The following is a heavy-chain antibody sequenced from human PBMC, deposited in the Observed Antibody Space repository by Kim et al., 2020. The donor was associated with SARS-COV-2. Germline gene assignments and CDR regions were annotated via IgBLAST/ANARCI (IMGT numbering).Heavy chain of an antibody. V-gene: IGHV4-34*01. D-gene: IGHD5-12*01. CDR2: INHSGST. CDR3: ARGGGYSGSKGGYYYYGMDV. CDR1: GGSFSGYY. Sequence: SETLSLTCAVYGGSFSGYYWSWIRQPPGKGLEWIGEINHSGSTNYNPSLKSRVTISVDTSKNQFSLKLSSVTAADTAVYYCARGGGYSGSKGGYYYYGMDVWGQGTTVTVSS. J-gene: IGHJ6*02.